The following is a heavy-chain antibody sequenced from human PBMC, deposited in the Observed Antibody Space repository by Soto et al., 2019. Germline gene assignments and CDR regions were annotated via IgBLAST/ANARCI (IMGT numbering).Heavy chain of an antibody. CDR3: AKPGYLEQWLVRGYFDY. CDR1: GFTFSSYS. CDR2: ISSSSSYI. Sequence: EVQLVESGGGLVKPGGSLRLSCAASGFTFSSYSMNWVRQAPGKGLEWVSSISSSSSYIYYADSVKGRFTISRDNAKNSLYLQMNSLRAEDTAVYYCAKPGYLEQWLVRGYFDYWGQGTMVTVSS. V-gene: IGHV3-21*01. J-gene: IGHJ4*02. D-gene: IGHD6-19*01.